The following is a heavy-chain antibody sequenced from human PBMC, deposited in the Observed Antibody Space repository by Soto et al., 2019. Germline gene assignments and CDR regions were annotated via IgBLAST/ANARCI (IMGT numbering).Heavy chain of an antibody. CDR3: ARVSGYYLPDY. Sequence: ASVKVSCKASGYTFTSYAMHWVRQAPGQRLEWMGWINAGNGNTKYSQKFQGRVTITRDTSASTTYMELSSLRSEDTAVYYCARVSGYYLPDYWGQGTLVTVSS. CDR2: INAGNGNT. CDR1: GYTFTSYA. D-gene: IGHD5-12*01. J-gene: IGHJ4*02. V-gene: IGHV1-3*01.